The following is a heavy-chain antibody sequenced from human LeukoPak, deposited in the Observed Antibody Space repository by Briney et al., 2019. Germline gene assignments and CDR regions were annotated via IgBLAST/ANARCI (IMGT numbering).Heavy chain of an antibody. CDR1: GFTFSDYS. CDR3: ARDRDYAFDS. J-gene: IGHJ3*02. CDR2: IGGRTNNI. D-gene: IGHD5-24*01. V-gene: IGHV3-48*02. Sequence: PGGSLRLSCAASGFTFSDYSMNWVRQAPGKGLEWLSYIGGRTNNIGYTDSVEGRFTVSRDNAKSSLYLQMNSLRDEDTAVYYCARDRDYAFDSWGQGTMVTVAS.